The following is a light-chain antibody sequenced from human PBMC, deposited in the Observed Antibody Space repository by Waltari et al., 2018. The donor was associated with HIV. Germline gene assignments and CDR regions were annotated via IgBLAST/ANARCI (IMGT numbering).Light chain of an antibody. V-gene: IGLV1-44*01. CDR1: SSNIGSKT. CDR2: SNN. CDR3: AAWDDSLDEYV. J-gene: IGLJ1*01. Sequence: QSALTQPPSASGTPGQRVTMSCSGSSSNIGSKTVNWYQQLPGTAPKLLIFSNNQRPSGVPDRFSGSKSGTSASLAISGLQSEDEAEYYCAAWDDSLDEYVFGTGTKVTVL.